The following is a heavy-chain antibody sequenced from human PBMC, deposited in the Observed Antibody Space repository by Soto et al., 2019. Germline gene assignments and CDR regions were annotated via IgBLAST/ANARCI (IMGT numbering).Heavy chain of an antibody. CDR2: IHLGGTT. D-gene: IGHD3-10*01. CDR3: ARPRPNFGAVDS. J-gene: IGHJ4*02. Sequence: SETLSLTCAVSGCSITSSTFWGWIRQPPGKGLEWIGSIHLGGTTYYDPSLKSRVTILLDTSRNEFSLKLSSVTAADTAVYYYARPRPNFGAVDSWGQGALVTVSS. CDR1: GCSITSSTF. V-gene: IGHV4-38-2*01.